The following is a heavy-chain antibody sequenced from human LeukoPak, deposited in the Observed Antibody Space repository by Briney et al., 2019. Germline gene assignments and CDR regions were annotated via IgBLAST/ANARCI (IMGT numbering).Heavy chain of an antibody. CDR2: INHSGST. CDR1: GGSISIYY. D-gene: IGHD2-2*01. V-gene: IGHV4-34*01. Sequence: SETLSLTCTVSGGSISIYYWSWIRQPPGKGLEWIGEINHSGSTNYNPSLKSRVTISVDTSKNQFSLKLSSVTAADTAVYYCARIRDIVVVPAAKRFDPWGQGTLVTVSS. J-gene: IGHJ5*02. CDR3: ARIRDIVVVPAAKRFDP.